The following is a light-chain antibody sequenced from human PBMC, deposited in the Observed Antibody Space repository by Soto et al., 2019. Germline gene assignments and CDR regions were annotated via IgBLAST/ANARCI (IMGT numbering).Light chain of an antibody. Sequence: QSALTQPPSASGSPGQSVTISCTGTSSDVGGYNYVSWYQQNPGKVPKLMIYEVNKRPSGVPDRFSGSKSGNTASLTVSRLQAEDEADYYCTSYAGGNNVFGTGTKLTV. V-gene: IGLV2-8*01. CDR3: TSYAGGNNV. CDR2: EVN. J-gene: IGLJ1*01. CDR1: SSDVGGYNY.